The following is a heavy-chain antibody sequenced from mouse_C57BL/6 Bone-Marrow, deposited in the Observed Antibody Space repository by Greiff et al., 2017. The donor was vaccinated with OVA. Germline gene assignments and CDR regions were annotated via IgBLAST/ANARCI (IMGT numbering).Heavy chain of an antibody. CDR1: EYEFPSHD. CDR3: ARQEWEGVFGY. V-gene: IGHV5-2*01. Sequence: DVKLVEPGGGLVQPGESLKLSCESNEYEFPSHDMSWVRKTPEKRLELVAAINSDGGSTYYPDTMERRFIISRDNTKKTLYLQLSSLRSEDTAWYYCARQEWEGVFGYRGQGTLVTVCA. D-gene: IGHD1-3*01. CDR2: INSDGGST. J-gene: IGHJ3*01.